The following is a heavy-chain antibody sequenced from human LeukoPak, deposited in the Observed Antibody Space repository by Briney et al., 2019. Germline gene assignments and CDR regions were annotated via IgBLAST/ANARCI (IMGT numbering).Heavy chain of an antibody. D-gene: IGHD3-10*01. CDR3: VKDSGRNLGGPGY. CDR1: GFTFSTYT. J-gene: IGHJ4*02. V-gene: IGHV3-23*01. Sequence: PGGSLRLSCAASGFTFSTYTMAWVRQAPGGGLEWVSGIGGDGGGGTYYADSVKGRFAISRDNSKSTLYLQMNSLRVEDTAVYYCVKDSGRNLGGPGYWGRGTLVTVSS. CDR2: IGGDGGGGT.